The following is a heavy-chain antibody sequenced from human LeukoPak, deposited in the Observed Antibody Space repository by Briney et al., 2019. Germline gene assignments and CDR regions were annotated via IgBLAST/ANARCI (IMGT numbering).Heavy chain of an antibody. CDR3: AKDQDSSGYYHDFDI. V-gene: IGHV3-23*01. J-gene: IGHJ3*02. CDR1: GFTFSSYA. D-gene: IGHD3-22*01. Sequence: GGSLRLSCAASGFTFSSYAMSWVRQAPAKGLEWVSAISGSGGSTYYADSEKGRFTTSRDNSKNTLYLQMNSLRAEDTDVYYCAKDQDSSGYYHDFDIWGQGTMVTVSS. CDR2: ISGSGGST.